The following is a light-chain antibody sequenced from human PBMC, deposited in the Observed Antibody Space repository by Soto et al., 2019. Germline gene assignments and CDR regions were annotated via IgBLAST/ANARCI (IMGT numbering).Light chain of an antibody. CDR2: DAS. J-gene: IGKJ1*01. CDR3: QQSYSSPPT. V-gene: IGKV3-15*01. Sequence: EIVMTQSPGTLSVSPGERATLFCRASQSVRSSLAWYQQKPGQAPRLFIYDASTRATGIPARFSGSGSGTDFTLTISSLQPEDFAVYYCQQSYSSPPTFGQGTKVDIK. CDR1: QSVRSS.